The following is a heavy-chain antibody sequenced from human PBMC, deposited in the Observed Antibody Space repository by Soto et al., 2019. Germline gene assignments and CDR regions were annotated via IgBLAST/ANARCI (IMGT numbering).Heavy chain of an antibody. CDR1: VFNFSNHW. CDR2: IKTDGSYT. CDR3: VRSPYSGSVDY. D-gene: IGHD5-12*01. Sequence: PGGSLRLSCAACVFNFSNHWMHWVRQAPGKWLVWFSRIKTDGSYTXXADSVKGRXTISRYNSKNTXYLQRXSLRADDTAVYYCVRSPYSGSVDYCGQGTLVTVSX. V-gene: IGHV3-74*01. J-gene: IGHJ4*02.